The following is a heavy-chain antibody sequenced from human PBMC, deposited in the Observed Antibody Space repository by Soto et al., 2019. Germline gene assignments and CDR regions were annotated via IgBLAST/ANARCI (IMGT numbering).Heavy chain of an antibody. D-gene: IGHD4-17*01. CDR3: AATVTKLPMDYYFDY. CDR2: IIPIFGTA. V-gene: IGHV1-69*12. J-gene: IGHJ4*02. CDR1: GGTFSSYA. Sequence: QVQLGQSGAEVKKPGSSVKVSCTASGGTFSSYAISWVRQAPGQGLEWMGGIIPIFGTANYAQKFQGRVTITADESTSNAYMELSSLRSEDTAVYYCAATVTKLPMDYYFDYWGQGTLVTVSS.